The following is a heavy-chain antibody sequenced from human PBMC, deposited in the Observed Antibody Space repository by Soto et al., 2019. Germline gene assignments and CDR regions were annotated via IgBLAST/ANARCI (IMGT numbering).Heavy chain of an antibody. CDR1: GYTFTSYA. D-gene: IGHD2-21*02. J-gene: IGHJ4*02. Sequence: QVQLVQSGAEEKKPGASVKVSCKASGYTFTSYAMPWVRQAPGQRLEWMGWINAGNGNTKYSQKFQGRVTITRDTSASTAYMELSSLRAEDTAGYGCARSIVVVTALDYWGQGPLVTVSS. CDR2: INAGNGNT. CDR3: ARSIVVVTALDY. V-gene: IGHV1-3*05.